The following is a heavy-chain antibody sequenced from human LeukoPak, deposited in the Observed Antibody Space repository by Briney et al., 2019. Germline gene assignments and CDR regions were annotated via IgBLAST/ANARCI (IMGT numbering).Heavy chain of an antibody. CDR3: ARVSTAASLAIDS. CDR2: ISTSSTYI. J-gene: IGHJ4*02. CDR1: GFTFSDYN. D-gene: IGHD6-13*01. V-gene: IGHV3-21*06. Sequence: PGGSLRLSCAASGFTFSDYNMNWVRQDPGKGLEWVSVISTSSTYIYYADSVKGRFTISRDNAKNSLYLQMNSLRAEDTAVYYCARVSTAASLAIDSWGQGTLVTVST.